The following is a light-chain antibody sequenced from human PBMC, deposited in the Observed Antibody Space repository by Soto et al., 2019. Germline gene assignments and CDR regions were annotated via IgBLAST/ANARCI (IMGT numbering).Light chain of an antibody. CDR2: DVS. CDR3: SSYTGSTSYV. J-gene: IGLJ1*01. Sequence: QSALTQPASVSGSPGQSITISCTGTSSDVGGYNYVSWYQQHPGKAPKLMIYDVSYRPSGVSNRFSGSKSGDTASLTISGRQAEDEADYYCSSYTGSTSYVFGTGTKLTVL. V-gene: IGLV2-14*01. CDR1: SSDVGGYNY.